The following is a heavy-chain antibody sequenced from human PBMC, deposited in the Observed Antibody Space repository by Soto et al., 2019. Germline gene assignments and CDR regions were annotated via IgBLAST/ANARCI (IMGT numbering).Heavy chain of an antibody. J-gene: IGHJ6*02. CDR1: GGSFSGYH. CDR3: ARGRGPWTPISHYYGLDV. CDR2: INHSGST. D-gene: IGHD2-21*01. Sequence: PSETLSLTCAVYGGSFSGYHWNWIRQPPGKGLEWIGEINHSGSTNYNASLKSRVTTSVDTSNNQFSLELRSVTAADTAVYYCARGRGPWTPISHYYGLDVWGQGTTVTVSS. V-gene: IGHV4-34*01.